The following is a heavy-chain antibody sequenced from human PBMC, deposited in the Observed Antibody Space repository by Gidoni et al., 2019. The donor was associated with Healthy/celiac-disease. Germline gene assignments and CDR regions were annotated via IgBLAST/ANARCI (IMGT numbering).Heavy chain of an antibody. CDR2: IDYSGST. CDR3: ARHGYCTNGVCYTGYDYGMDV. CDR1: GGSISSYY. J-gene: IGHJ6*02. V-gene: IGHV4-59*08. Sequence: QVQLQESGPGLVKPSETLSLTCTVSGGSISSYYWSWIRQPPGKGLEWIGYIDYSGSTNYNPSLKSRVTISVDTSKNQFSLKLSSVTAADTAVYYCARHGYCTNGVCYTGYDYGMDVWGQGTTVTVSS. D-gene: IGHD2-8*01.